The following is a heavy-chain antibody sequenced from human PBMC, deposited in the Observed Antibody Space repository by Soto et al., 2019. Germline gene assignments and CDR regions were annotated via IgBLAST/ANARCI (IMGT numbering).Heavy chain of an antibody. J-gene: IGHJ4*02. CDR1: GFTFSSYD. CDR3: AKVGSSGWYYFDY. V-gene: IGHV3-23*01. CDR2: ISDGGVTT. D-gene: IGHD6-19*01. Sequence: EVQLLESGGGLVQPGGSLRLSCAASGFTFSSYDMSWVRHAPGKGLEWVSTISDGGVTTYYTNSVKGRFTTSRDNSKNTLYLQMNSLRADDTALYYCAKVGSSGWYYFDYWGQGTLVPVSS.